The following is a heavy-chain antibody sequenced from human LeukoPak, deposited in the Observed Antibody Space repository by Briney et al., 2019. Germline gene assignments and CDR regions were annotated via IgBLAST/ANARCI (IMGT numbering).Heavy chain of an antibody. Sequence: PSETLSLTCIVSGGSVSSGSYYWSWIRQPPGKGLEWIGYIYYSGSAKYNPSLKSRVTISVDTSKNQFSLKLTSVTAADTAVYYCARGFGDWGLSWFDPWGQGTLVTVSS. V-gene: IGHV4-61*01. D-gene: IGHD3-10*01. J-gene: IGHJ5*02. CDR1: GGSVSSGSYY. CDR2: IYYSGSA. CDR3: ARGFGDWGLSWFDP.